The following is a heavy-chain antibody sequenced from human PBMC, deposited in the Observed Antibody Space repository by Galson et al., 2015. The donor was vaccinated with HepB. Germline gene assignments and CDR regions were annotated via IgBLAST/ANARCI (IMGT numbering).Heavy chain of an antibody. CDR3: ARDRSVVVVAATNDAFDI. J-gene: IGHJ3*02. Sequence: SVKVSCKASGGTFSSYAISWVRQAPGQGLEWMGGIIPIFGTANYAQKFQGRVTITADESTSTAYMELSSLRSEDTAVYYCARDRSVVVVAATNDAFDIWGQGTMVTVSS. D-gene: IGHD2-15*01. CDR1: GGTFSSYA. CDR2: IIPIFGTA. V-gene: IGHV1-69*13.